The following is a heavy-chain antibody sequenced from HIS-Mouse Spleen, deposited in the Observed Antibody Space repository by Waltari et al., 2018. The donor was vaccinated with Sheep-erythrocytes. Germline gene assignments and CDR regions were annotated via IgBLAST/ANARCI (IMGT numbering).Heavy chain of an antibody. CDR2: IFSNDVK. V-gene: IGHV2-26*01. CDR1: GFSLSNARMG. D-gene: IGHD3-3*01. CDR3: ARITSYYDFWSTYNKDYFDY. Sequence: QVTLKESGPVLVKPTETLTLTCTVSGFSLSNARMGVSCIRQPPGKALEWLAHIFSNDVKAYSTSLKSRLTNSKDTSKSQVVLTMTKLDPVDTATYYCARITSYYDFWSTYNKDYFDYWGQGTLVTVSS. J-gene: IGHJ4*02.